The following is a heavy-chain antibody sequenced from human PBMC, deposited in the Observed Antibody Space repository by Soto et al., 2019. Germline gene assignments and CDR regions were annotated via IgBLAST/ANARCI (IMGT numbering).Heavy chain of an antibody. J-gene: IGHJ6*02. CDR2: INPNSGDT. Sequence: ASVKVSCKASGYTFTDYYIHCVRQAPGQGLEWMGRINPNSGDTSFAPKFQGRVTMTRDTSISTAYMQLSSLRSDDTAVYYCARDWYYYDSSGYSKPVWYYYYGMDVWGQGTTVTVSS. CDR1: GYTFTDYY. V-gene: IGHV1-2*06. D-gene: IGHD3-22*01. CDR3: ARDWYYYDSSGYSKPVWYYYYGMDV.